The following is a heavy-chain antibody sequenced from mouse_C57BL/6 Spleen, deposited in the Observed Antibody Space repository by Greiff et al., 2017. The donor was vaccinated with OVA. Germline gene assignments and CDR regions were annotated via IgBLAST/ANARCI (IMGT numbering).Heavy chain of an antibody. V-gene: IGHV1-64*01. CDR3: AVITTVVGYWYFDV. J-gene: IGHJ1*03. Sequence: QVQLKQPGAELVKPGASVKLSCKASGYTFTSYWMHWVKQRPGQGLEWIGMIHPNSGSTNYNEKFKSTATLTVAKSSSTAYMQLSSLTSEDSAVYYCAVITTVVGYWYFDVWGTGTTVTVSS. CDR1: GYTFTSYW. CDR2: IHPNSGST. D-gene: IGHD1-1*01.